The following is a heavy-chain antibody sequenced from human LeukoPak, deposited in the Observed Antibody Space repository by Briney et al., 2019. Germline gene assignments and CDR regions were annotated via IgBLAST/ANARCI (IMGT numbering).Heavy chain of an antibody. CDR2: IIPIFGTA. CDR1: GGTFSSYA. CDR3: AVVVAATVDDYYYGMDV. Sequence: SVKVSCKASGGTFSSYAISWVRQAPGQGLEWMGGIIPIFGTANYAQKFQGRVTITADESTSAAYMELGSLRSEDTAVYYCAVVVAATVDDYYYGMDVWGQGTTVTVSS. D-gene: IGHD2-15*01. J-gene: IGHJ6*02. V-gene: IGHV1-69*01.